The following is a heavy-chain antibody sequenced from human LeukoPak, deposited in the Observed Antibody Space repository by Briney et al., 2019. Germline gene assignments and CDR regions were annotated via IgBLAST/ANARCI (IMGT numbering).Heavy chain of an antibody. J-gene: IGHJ6*03. V-gene: IGHV4-61*02. D-gene: IGHD3-3*01. CDR3: ARDRDFWSGYYYYYYYMDV. Sequence: SETLSLTCTVSGGSISSGSYYWSWIRQPAGTGLEWIGRIYTSGSTNYNPSLKSRVTISVDTSKNQFSLKLSSVTAADTAVYYCARDRDFWSGYYYYYYYMDVWGKGTTVTVSS. CDR2: IYTSGST. CDR1: GGSISSGSYY.